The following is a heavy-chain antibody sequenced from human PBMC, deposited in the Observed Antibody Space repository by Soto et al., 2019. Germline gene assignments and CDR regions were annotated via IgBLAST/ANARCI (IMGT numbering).Heavy chain of an antibody. CDR2: IYYSGST. CDR3: ARSRGSGLTNQPSRIRYYYYGMDV. CDR1: GGSISSGDYY. Sequence: QVQLQESGPGLVKPSQTLSLTCTVSGGSISSGDYYWSWIRQPPGKGLEWIGYIYYSGSTYYNPSPKSRVNRSVDTSKNQFSLKLSSVTAADTAVYYCARSRGSGLTNQPSRIRYYYYGMDVWGQGTTVTVSS. V-gene: IGHV4-30-4*01. J-gene: IGHJ6*02. D-gene: IGHD3-22*01.